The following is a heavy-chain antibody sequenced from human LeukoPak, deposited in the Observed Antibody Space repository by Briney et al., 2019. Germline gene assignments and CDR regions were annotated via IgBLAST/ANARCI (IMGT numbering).Heavy chain of an antibody. Sequence: GGSLRLSCAASGFTFSSYSMNWVRQAPGKGLEWVSSISSSSSYIYYADSVKGRFTISRDNAKNSLYLQMNSLRAEDTAVYYCARDLVEYQLLFWFDPWGQGTLVTVSS. V-gene: IGHV3-21*01. D-gene: IGHD2-2*01. CDR3: ARDLVEYQLLFWFDP. CDR1: GFTFSSYS. J-gene: IGHJ5*02. CDR2: ISSSSSYI.